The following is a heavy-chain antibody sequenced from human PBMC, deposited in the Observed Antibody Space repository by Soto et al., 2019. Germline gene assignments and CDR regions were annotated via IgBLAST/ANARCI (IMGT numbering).Heavy chain of an antibody. J-gene: IGHJ6*02. CDR3: ARAYTGRLPRRADYYYAMDV. CDR1: GFTFSNFD. V-gene: IGHV3-13*05. CDR2: IGAARDP. Sequence: PGGSLRLSCATSGFTFSNFDMHWVRQVPGKGLEWVSAIGAARDPYYLGSVKGRFTISRENAKNSVYLQMNDLRAGASAVYYCARAYTGRLPRRADYYYAMDVWGQGTTVTVSS. D-gene: IGHD2-2*02.